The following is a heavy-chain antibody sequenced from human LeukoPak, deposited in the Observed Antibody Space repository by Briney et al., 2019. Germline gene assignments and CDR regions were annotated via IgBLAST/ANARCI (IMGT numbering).Heavy chain of an antibody. J-gene: IGHJ6*03. D-gene: IGHD7-27*01. Sequence: PGGSLRLSCAASGFTVSSNYMSWVRQAPGKGLEWVSVIYSGGSTYYADSVKGRFTISRHNSKNTLYLQMNSLRAEDTAVYYCARVELGISHYYYYYMDVRGKGTTVTVSS. CDR3: ARVELGISHYYYYYMDV. CDR1: GFTVSSNY. V-gene: IGHV3-53*04. CDR2: IYSGGST.